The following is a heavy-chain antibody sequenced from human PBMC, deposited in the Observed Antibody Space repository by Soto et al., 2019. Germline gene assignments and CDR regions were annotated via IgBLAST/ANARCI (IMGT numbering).Heavy chain of an antibody. CDR3: ARGTRTERITMVRGVINDY. V-gene: IGHV4-34*01. J-gene: IGHJ4*02. CDR2: INHSGST. CDR1: GGSFSGYY. D-gene: IGHD3-10*01. Sequence: QVQLQQWGAGLLKPSETLSLTCAVYGGSFSGYYWSWIRQPPGKGLEWIGEINHSGSTNYNPSLKSRVTISVDTSKHQFSLKLSSVTAADTAVYYCARGTRTERITMVRGVINDYWGQGTLVTVSS.